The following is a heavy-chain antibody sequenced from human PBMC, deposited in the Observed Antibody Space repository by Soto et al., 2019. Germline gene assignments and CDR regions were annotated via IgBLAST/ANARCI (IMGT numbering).Heavy chain of an antibody. CDR3: AKSPGMYYYDSSGYYHYDY. J-gene: IGHJ4*02. CDR1: GFSFSSYG. V-gene: IGHV3-30*18. Sequence: GGSLRLSCAASGFSFSSYGMHWVRQAPGKGLEWVAMISYDGTDEYYADSVKGRFTISRDNSKNTLYLQMNSLRAEDTAVYYCAKSPGMYYYDSSGYYHYDYWGQGTLVTVSS. D-gene: IGHD3-22*01. CDR2: ISYDGTDE.